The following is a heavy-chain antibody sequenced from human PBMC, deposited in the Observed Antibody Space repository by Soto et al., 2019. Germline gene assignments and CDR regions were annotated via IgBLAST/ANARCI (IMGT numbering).Heavy chain of an antibody. Sequence: EVQLLESGGGLVQPGGSLRLSCAASGFTFSMYAMSWVRQAPGKGLEWVSAISGSGGNTNYADSVQGRFTISRDNSKNTLVLQMNSLRAEDTAVYYCAKEGAWRLNYYYYYMDVWGKGCTVTVSS. CDR2: ISGSGGNT. CDR3: AKEGAWRLNYYYYYMDV. D-gene: IGHD3-10*01. CDR1: GFTFSMYA. J-gene: IGHJ6*03. V-gene: IGHV3-23*01.